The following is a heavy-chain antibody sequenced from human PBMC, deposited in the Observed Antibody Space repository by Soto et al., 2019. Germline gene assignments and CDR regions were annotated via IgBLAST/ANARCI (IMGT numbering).Heavy chain of an antibody. J-gene: IGHJ2*01. D-gene: IGHD2-2*01. V-gene: IGHV3-23*01. CDR1: GFTFINYA. CDR3: ARKVLGSTSRPDWWYFDL. CDR2: ISGGGDRT. Sequence: EVQLLESGGGLVQPGGSLRLSCVGSGFTFINYAMNWVRQTPGKGLEWVSGISGGGDRTFDADSVKGRFTISRDNSKNTVNLPMNSLRADDTALYYCARKVLGSTSRPDWWYFDLWGRGTLVTVSS.